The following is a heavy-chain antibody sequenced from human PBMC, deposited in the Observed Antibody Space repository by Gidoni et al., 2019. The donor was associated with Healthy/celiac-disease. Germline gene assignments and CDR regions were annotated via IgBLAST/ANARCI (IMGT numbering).Heavy chain of an antibody. J-gene: IGHJ6*02. CDR1: GGSFSGYY. CDR2: INHSGST. Sequence: QVQLQQWGAGLLKPSETLSLTCAVSGGSFSGYYWSWIRQPPGKGLEWIGEINHSGSTNYNPSLKSRVTISVDTSKNQFSLKLSSVTAADTAVYYCARARVVGVPAAMGYYYYYGMDVWGQGTTVTVSS. CDR3: ARARVVGVPAAMGYYYYYGMDV. V-gene: IGHV4-34*01. D-gene: IGHD2-2*01.